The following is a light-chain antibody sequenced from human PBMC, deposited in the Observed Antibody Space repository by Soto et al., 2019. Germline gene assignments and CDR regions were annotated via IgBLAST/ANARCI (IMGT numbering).Light chain of an antibody. CDR1: QSVSSSY. Sequence: EIVLTQSPGTLSLSPGERATLSCRASQSVSSSYLAWYQQKPGQAPRLLIYGASSRATGIPDRFSGSGSGTDYTLTISRLEPEDFAVYYCQQSGGSKLNCGGGTKVDIK. CDR3: QQSGGSKLN. V-gene: IGKV3-20*01. CDR2: GAS. J-gene: IGKJ4*01.